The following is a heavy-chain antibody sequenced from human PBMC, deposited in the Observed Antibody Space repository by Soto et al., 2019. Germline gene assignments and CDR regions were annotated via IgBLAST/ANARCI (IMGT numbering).Heavy chain of an antibody. V-gene: IGHV3-23*01. CDR3: AKDRLAGNFDY. J-gene: IGHJ4*02. CDR2: ISRSGENT. Sequence: GGSLRLSCAASGFTFSSYAMAWVRQAPGKGLEWVSSISRSGENTYYADSVKGRFTISRDSSKNTLYLQMNGLRFEDTAVYYCAKDRLAGNFDYWGQGTQVTVSS. CDR1: GFTFSSYA.